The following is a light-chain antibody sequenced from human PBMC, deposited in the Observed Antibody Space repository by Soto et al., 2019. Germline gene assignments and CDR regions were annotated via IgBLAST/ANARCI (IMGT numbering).Light chain of an antibody. CDR3: QYYNDYCWT. CDR2: RTS. J-gene: IGKJ1*01. V-gene: IGKV1-5*03. CDR1: QGISDW. Sequence: DIQLTQSPSTLSASVGDRVTITCRASQGISDWLAWYQQKPGRAPKLLISRTSNLERGVPSRFSGSGSGTEFTLTISSLQPDDFATYHCQYYNDYCWTFGQGTTVEIK.